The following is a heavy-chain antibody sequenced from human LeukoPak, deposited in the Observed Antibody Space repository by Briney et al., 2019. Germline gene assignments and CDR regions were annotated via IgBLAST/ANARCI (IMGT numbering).Heavy chain of an antibody. V-gene: IGHV4-30-4*01. CDR2: IYYSGST. D-gene: IGHD1-20*01. Sequence: SETLSLTCTVSGGSISSGDYYWSWIRQPPGKGLEWIGNIYYSGSTYYNPSLKSRVTISVDTSKNQFSLKLSSVTAADTAVYYCAGNWNDVGIDYWGQGTLVTVSS. CDR3: AGNWNDVGIDY. CDR1: GGSISSGDYY. J-gene: IGHJ4*02.